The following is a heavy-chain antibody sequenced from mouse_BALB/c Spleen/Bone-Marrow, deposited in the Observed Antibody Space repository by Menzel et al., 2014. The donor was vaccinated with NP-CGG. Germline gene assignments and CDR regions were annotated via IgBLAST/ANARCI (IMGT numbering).Heavy chain of an antibody. J-gene: IGHJ3*01. CDR1: GFTFXSYA. CDR3: ASGDVYFAY. V-gene: IGHV5-9-4*01. CDR2: ISSGGSYT. Sequence: DVKLVESGGGLVKPGGSLRLSCAASGFTFXSYAMSWVRQSPDKRLEWVAEISSGGSYTYYPDTVTGRFTISRDNAKNTLYLEMRSLRSEDTAMYYCASGDVYFAYWGQGTLVTVSA.